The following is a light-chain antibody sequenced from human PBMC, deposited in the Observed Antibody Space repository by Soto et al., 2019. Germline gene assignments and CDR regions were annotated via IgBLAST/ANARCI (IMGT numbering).Light chain of an antibody. CDR3: AAWDDSLNGVL. CDR1: SSNIGNNA. V-gene: IGLV1-36*01. J-gene: IGLJ2*01. Sequence: QSVLTQPPSVSAAPRQRVTISCSGSSSNIGNNAVNWYQQLPGKAPKLLIYYDDLLPSGVSDRFSGSKSGTSASLAISGLQSEDEADYYCAAWDDSLNGVLFGGGTQLTVL. CDR2: YDD.